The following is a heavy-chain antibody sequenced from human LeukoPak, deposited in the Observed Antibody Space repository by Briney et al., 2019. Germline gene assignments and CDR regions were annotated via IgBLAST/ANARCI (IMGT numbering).Heavy chain of an antibody. V-gene: IGHV4-39*01. D-gene: IGHD6-19*01. CDR3: ARRGLAVAAH. CDR1: DGSISSCNYY. CDR2: IYYGGTT. J-gene: IGHJ4*02. Sequence: PSETLSLTCTVSDGSISSCNYYWAWIRQPPGKGLEWIGSIYYGGTTYYSPSLKSRVTISADSSKNQFSLRLTSVTAADTAVYYCARRGLAVAAHWGQGSLVTVSS.